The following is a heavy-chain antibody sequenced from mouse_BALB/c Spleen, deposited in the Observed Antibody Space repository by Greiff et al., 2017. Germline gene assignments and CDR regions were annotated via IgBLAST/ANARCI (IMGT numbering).Heavy chain of an antibody. V-gene: IGHV1-54*01. CDR3: ARGGRVFYAMDY. J-gene: IGHJ4*01. Sequence: ESGAELVRPGTSVKVSCKASGYAFTNYLIEWVKQRPGQGLEWIGVINPGSGGTNYNEKFKGKATLTADKSSSTAYMQLSSLTSDDSAVYFCARGGRVFYAMDYWGQGTSVTVSS. CDR1: GYAFTNYL. CDR2: INPGSGGT.